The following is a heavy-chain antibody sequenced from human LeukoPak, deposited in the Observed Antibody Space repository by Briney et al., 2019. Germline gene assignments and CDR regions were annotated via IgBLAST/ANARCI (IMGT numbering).Heavy chain of an antibody. D-gene: IGHD3-10*01. CDR1: GGSISSGDYY. Sequence: SQTLSLTCTVSGGSISSGDYYWSWIRQPLGKGLEWIGYIYYSGSTYYNPSLKGRVTISVDTSKNQFSLKLSSVTAADTAVYYCARESSGEYYFDYWGQGTLVTVSS. J-gene: IGHJ4*02. V-gene: IGHV4-30-4*01. CDR2: IYYSGST. CDR3: ARESSGEYYFDY.